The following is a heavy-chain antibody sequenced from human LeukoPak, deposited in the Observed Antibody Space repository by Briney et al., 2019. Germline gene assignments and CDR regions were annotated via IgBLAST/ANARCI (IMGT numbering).Heavy chain of an antibody. J-gene: IGHJ5*02. CDR2: ISGSGGST. Sequence: GGSLRLSCATSGFTFSSYAMYWVRQAPGKGLEWVSSISGSGGSTYYADSVKGRFTISRDNSKNTLYLQMNSLRAEDTAIYSCAKDPRGSHNWLDPWDQGTLVTVSS. V-gene: IGHV3-23*01. D-gene: IGHD3-10*01. CDR1: GFTFSSYA. CDR3: AKDPRGSHNWLDP.